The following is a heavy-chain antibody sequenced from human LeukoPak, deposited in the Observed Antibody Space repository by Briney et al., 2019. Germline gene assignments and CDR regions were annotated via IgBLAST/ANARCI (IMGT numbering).Heavy chain of an antibody. CDR3: ARTYLTYYDSSGFEY. CDR2: IYYSGST. V-gene: IGHV4-59*01. D-gene: IGHD3-22*01. Sequence: PSETLSLTCTVSGGSISSYYWSWIRQPPGKGLEWIGYIYYSGSTNYNPSLKSRVTISVDTSKNQFSLKLSSVTAAATAVYYCARTYLTYYDSSGFEYWGQGTLVTVSS. CDR1: GGSISSYY. J-gene: IGHJ4*02.